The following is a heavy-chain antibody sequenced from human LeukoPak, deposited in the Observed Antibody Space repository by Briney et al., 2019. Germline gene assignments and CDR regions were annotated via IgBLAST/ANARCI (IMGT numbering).Heavy chain of an antibody. CDR2: INEDGREK. CDR1: GFTFSRYW. D-gene: IGHD3-22*01. V-gene: IGHV3-7*04. CDR3: AKDESSSCYEN. Sequence: GGSLRLSCAAAGFTFSRYWMTWVRQAPGKGPQWVANINEDGREKHFLDSLKGRFTISRDNAKNSLYLEMNSLRTEDTAVYFCAKDESSSCYENWGQGTLVTVSS. J-gene: IGHJ4*02.